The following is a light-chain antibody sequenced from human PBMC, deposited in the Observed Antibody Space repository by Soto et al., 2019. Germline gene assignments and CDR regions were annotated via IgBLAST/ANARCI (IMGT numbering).Light chain of an antibody. V-gene: IGKV3-15*01. CDR3: QQYNNWPPRT. CDR2: GAS. Sequence: EIVRTQSPATLSVSPGERATLSCRASQSVSSNLAWYQQKPCQAPRLLIYGASTRATGIPARFSGSGSGTEFTLTISSLQSEDFAVYYCQQYNNWPPRTFGQGTKVDIK. J-gene: IGKJ1*01. CDR1: QSVSSN.